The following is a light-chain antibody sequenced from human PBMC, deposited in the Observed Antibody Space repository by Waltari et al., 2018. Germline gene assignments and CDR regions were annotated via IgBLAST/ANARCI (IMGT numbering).Light chain of an antibody. V-gene: IGLV2-11*01. Sequence: QSALTQPRSVSGSPGQSVPIPCIGTSSDVGGYDYVSWYQQQSAKAPKLIIFGVTERPSGVPDRFSGSKSGNTASLTISGLQSEDEADYYCCSYAGSYTEVFGTGTTVTVL. J-gene: IGLJ1*01. CDR2: GVT. CDR3: CSYAGSYTEV. CDR1: SSDVGGYDY.